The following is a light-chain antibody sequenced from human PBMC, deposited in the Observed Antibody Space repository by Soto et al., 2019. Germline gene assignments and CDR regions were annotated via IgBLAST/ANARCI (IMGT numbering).Light chain of an antibody. J-gene: IGLJ3*02. CDR2: LEGDGSY. CDR3: ETWDDNTWV. Sequence: QSVLTQSSSASASLGSSVKLTCTLSSGHSSFIIAWHQQQPGKAPRFLMKLEGDGSYDKGSGVPDRFSGSSSGADRYLTISNLQFEDEADYYCETWDDNTWVFGGGTMVTVL. CDR1: SGHSSFI. V-gene: IGLV4-60*02.